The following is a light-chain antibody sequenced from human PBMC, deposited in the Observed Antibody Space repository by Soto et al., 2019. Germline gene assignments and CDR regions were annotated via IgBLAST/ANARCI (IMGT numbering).Light chain of an antibody. CDR1: SSNIGGTNY. V-gene: IGLV1-47*02. CDR3: CSYAGSRTYL. Sequence: QSVLTQPPSASGTPGQRVFISCSGSSSNIGGTNYAYWYQQLPGAAPKLLMHSNNLRPSGVPERISGSKSGTSASLAISGLRSEDEAVYYCCSYAGSRTYLFGTGTKVTVL. J-gene: IGLJ1*01. CDR2: SNN.